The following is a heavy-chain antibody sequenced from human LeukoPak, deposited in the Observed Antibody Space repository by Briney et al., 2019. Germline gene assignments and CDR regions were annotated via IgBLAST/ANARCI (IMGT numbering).Heavy chain of an antibody. D-gene: IGHD3-9*01. CDR2: MNPNSGNT. Sequence: ASVKVSCKASGYTFTSYDINWVRQATGQGLEWMGWMNPNSGNTGYAQKFQGRVTMTRNTSISTAYMELSSLRSEDTAVYYCARGGEYFDWLLPIYYYYYMDVWGKGTTVTISS. J-gene: IGHJ6*03. CDR3: ARGGEYFDWLLPIYYYYYMDV. V-gene: IGHV1-8*01. CDR1: GYTFTSYD.